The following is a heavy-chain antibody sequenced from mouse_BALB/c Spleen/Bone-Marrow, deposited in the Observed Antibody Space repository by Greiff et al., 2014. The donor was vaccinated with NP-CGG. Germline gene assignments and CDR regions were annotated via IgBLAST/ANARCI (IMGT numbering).Heavy chain of an antibody. CDR2: INPDSRTI. D-gene: IGHD1-2*01. V-gene: IGHV4-1*02. CDR3: ARNGYYGWMTY. Sequence: EVQVVESGGGLAQPGGSLKLSCAASGFDFSGYWMTWVRQAPGKGLEWIGEINPDSRTINYKPSLKEKFIMSRDNAKNTLYLQMSKVRSEDTALYYCARNGYYGWMTYWGQGTLVTVSA. J-gene: IGHJ3*01. CDR1: GFDFSGYW.